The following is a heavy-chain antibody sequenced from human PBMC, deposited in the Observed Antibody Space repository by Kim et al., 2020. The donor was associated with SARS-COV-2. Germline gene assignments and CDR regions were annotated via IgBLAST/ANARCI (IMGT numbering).Heavy chain of an antibody. J-gene: IGHJ4*02. D-gene: IGHD6-13*01. V-gene: IGHV3-30-3*01. CDR1: GFTFSTFG. CDR2: ISNDGSNK. Sequence: GGSLRLSCAASGFTFSTFGMHWVRQAPGKGLEWVAVISNDGSNKYYTASVKGRFTISRDNSKNTLYLQMNSLRAEDTAVYYCARDFSAAGTRGVPNWGRGTLVTVSS. CDR3: ARDFSAAGTRGVPN.